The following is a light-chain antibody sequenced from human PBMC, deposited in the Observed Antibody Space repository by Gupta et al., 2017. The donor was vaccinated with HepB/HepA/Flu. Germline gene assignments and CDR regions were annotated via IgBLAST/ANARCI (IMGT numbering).Light chain of an antibody. J-gene: IGKJ1*01. CDR1: QSINSY. Sequence: IQMTQSPSSLSASVGDRVTITCRASQSINSYLNWYQQKLGKAPKLLIYAASSLQGGVPSRCSGSGSGTDFTLTISRLQPEDFATYYCQQSYSTPRTFGQGTKVEI. V-gene: IGKV1-39*01. CDR3: QQSYSTPRT. CDR2: AAS.